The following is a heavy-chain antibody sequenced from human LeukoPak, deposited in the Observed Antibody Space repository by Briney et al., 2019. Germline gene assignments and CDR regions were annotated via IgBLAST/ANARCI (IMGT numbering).Heavy chain of an antibody. CDR2: IYYSGST. CDR1: GGSISSYY. Sequence: SSETLSLTCTVSGGSISSYYWSWIRQPPGKGLEWIGYIYYSGSTNYNPSLKSRVTISVDTSKNQFSLKLSSVTAADTAAYYCARHGYSGYDDGIWFDPWGQGTLVTVSS. V-gene: IGHV4-59*08. D-gene: IGHD5-12*01. CDR3: ARHGYSGYDDGIWFDP. J-gene: IGHJ5*02.